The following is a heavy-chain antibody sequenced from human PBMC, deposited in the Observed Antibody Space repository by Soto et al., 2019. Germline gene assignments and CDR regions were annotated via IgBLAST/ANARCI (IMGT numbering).Heavy chain of an antibody. CDR1: GFNFGTYA. CDR2: IAYDGINT. V-gene: IGHV3-30-3*01. J-gene: IGHJ6*02. D-gene: IGHD1-1*01. Sequence: GGSLRLSCVASGFNFGTYAIHWVRQAPGKGLQWVALIAYDGINTYYADSVKGRFTISRDNSKNTLHLQMNSLRPEDTGVYFCARVTPGNNLYYFSGLDVWGQGTSVTAP. CDR3: ARVTPGNNLYYFSGLDV.